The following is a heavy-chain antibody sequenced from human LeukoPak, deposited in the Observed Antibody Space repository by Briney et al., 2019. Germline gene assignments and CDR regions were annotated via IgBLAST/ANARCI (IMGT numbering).Heavy chain of an antibody. J-gene: IGHJ3*02. CDR2: ITPFNGNT. V-gene: IGHV1-45*02. CDR1: GYTFTYRY. D-gene: IGHD3-9*01. CDR3: ARSGYDILTGYYHDAFDI. Sequence: SVKVSCKASGYTFTYRYLHWVRQAPGQAIEWMGWITPFNGNTNYAQKFQDRVTITRDRSMSTAYMELSSLRSEDTAMYYCARSGYDILTGYYHDAFDIWGQGTMVTVSS.